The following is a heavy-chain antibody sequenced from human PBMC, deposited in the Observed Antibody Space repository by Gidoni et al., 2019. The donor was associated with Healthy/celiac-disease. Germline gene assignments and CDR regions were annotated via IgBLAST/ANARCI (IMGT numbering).Heavy chain of an antibody. CDR2: IKSKTDGGTT. CDR3: TTGGNYYGSGSYRGDAFDI. Sequence: EVQLVESGGGLVKPGGSLRLSCAASGFTFSNAWMSWFRQAPGKGREWVGRIKSKTDGGTTDYAAPVKGRFTISRDDSKNTLYLQMNSLKTEDTAVYYCTTGGNYYGSGSYRGDAFDIWGQGTMVTVSS. V-gene: IGHV3-15*01. CDR1: GFTFSNAW. D-gene: IGHD3-10*01. J-gene: IGHJ3*02.